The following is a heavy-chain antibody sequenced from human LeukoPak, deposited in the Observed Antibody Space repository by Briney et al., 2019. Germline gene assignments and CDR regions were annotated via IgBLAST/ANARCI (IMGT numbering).Heavy chain of an antibody. J-gene: IGHJ4*02. CDR3: AKEQDTAMAIDY. V-gene: IGHV3-30*02. CDR2: IRYDGSNK. Sequence: PGGSLRLSCAASGFTFSSYGMHWVRQAPGKGLEWVAFIRYDGSNKYYAESVKGRFTISRDNSKNTLYLQMNSLRAEDTAVYYCAKEQDTAMAIDYWGQGTLVTVSS. CDR1: GFTFSSYG. D-gene: IGHD5-18*01.